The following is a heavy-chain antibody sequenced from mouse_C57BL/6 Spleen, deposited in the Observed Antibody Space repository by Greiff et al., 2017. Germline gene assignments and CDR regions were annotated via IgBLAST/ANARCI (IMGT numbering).Heavy chain of an antibody. D-gene: IGHD3-2*02. Sequence: QVHVKQPGAELVKPGASVKMSCKASGYTFTSYWITWVKQRPGQGLEWIGDIYPGSGSTNYNEKFKSKATLTVDTSSSTAYMQLSSLTSEDSAVYYCAGSSDAMDYWGQGTSVTVSS. CDR3: AGSSDAMDY. CDR1: GYTFTSYW. J-gene: IGHJ4*01. CDR2: IYPGSGST. V-gene: IGHV1-55*01.